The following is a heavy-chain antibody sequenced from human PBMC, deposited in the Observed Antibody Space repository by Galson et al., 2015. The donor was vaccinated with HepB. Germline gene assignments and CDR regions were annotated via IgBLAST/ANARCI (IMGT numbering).Heavy chain of an antibody. CDR2: IKQDGSEK. CDR3: ARVEPIAAAEPGYRNWFDP. J-gene: IGHJ5*02. V-gene: IGHV3-7*03. Sequence: SLRLSCAASGFTFSSYWMSWVRQAPGKGLEWVANIKQDGSEKYYVDSVKGRFTISRDNAKNSLYLQMNSLRAEDTAVYYCARVEPIAAAEPGYRNWFDPWGQGTLVTVSS. D-gene: IGHD6-25*01. CDR1: GFTFSSYW.